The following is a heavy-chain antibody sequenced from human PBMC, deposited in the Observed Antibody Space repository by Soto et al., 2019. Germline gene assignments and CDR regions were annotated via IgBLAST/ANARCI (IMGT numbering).Heavy chain of an antibody. J-gene: IGHJ5*02. V-gene: IGHV3-23*01. D-gene: IGHD3-10*01. CDR2: ITGSGGTT. CDR1: GFTFSRFA. Sequence: GGSLRLSCAASGFTFSRFALNWVRQAPGKGLEWVSSITGSGGTTYYADSVKGRFTVSRDNSNNMLYLQMNSLRADDTAVYYCAKDRGVAPAGGHNWFDPWGQGTRVTVSS. CDR3: AKDRGVAPAGGHNWFDP.